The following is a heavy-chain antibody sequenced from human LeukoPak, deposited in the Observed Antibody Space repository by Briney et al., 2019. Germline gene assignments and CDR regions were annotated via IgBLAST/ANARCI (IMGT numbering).Heavy chain of an antibody. Sequence: PGGSLRLSCAASGFTFSSYRMSWVRQAPGKGLEWVANIRQDGSVQNYVDSVKGRFTISRDNPKNSVYLQMGSLRAEDTAVYYCLVTTRSRGFDYWGQGTLVTVSS. CDR1: GFTFSSYR. CDR3: LVTTRSRGFDY. J-gene: IGHJ4*02. D-gene: IGHD1/OR15-1a*01. CDR2: IRQDGSVQ. V-gene: IGHV3-7*01.